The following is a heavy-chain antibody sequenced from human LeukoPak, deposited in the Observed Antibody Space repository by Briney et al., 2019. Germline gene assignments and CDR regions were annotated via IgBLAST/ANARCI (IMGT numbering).Heavy chain of an antibody. CDR1: GFTFSSYA. J-gene: IGHJ1*01. Sequence: GRSLSPSCAASGFTFSSYAMHWVRQAPGKGLEWVAVISYDGSNKYYADSVKGRVTISRDNSKNTLYLQMNSLRAEDTAVYYCARADFWSGYYTAEYFQHWGQGNLVTVSS. CDR3: ARADFWSGYYTAEYFQH. D-gene: IGHD3-3*01. V-gene: IGHV3-30*04. CDR2: ISYDGSNK.